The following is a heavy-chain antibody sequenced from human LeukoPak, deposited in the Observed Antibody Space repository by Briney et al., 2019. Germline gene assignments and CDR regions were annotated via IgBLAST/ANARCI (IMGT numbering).Heavy chain of an antibody. J-gene: IGHJ4*02. V-gene: IGHV3-23*01. Sequence: PGGSLRLSCAASGFTFSSYAMNRVRQAPGKGLEWVSAMSNSGGSTYYADSVKGRFTISRDNSKNTLYLQMNSLRAEDTAVYYCAKDQGDSIDYWGQGTLVTVSS. CDR1: GFTFSSYA. CDR2: MSNSGGST. CDR3: AKDQGDSIDY. D-gene: IGHD2-21*02.